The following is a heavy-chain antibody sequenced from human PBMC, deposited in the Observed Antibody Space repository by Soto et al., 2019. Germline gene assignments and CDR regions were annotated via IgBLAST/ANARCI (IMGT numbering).Heavy chain of an antibody. J-gene: IGHJ4*02. V-gene: IGHV4-59*01. Sequence: SETLSLTCTVSGGSISSYYWSWIRQPPGKGLEWIGYIYYSGSTNYNPSLKSRVTISVDTSKNQFSLKLSSVTAAGTAVYYCAGTSSSWYYFDYWGQGTLVTVSS. D-gene: IGHD6-13*01. CDR1: GGSISSYY. CDR3: AGTSSSWYYFDY. CDR2: IYYSGST.